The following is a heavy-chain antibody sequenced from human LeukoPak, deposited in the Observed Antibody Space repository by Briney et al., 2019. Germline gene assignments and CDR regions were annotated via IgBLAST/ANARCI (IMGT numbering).Heavy chain of an antibody. CDR1: GFTVSSSY. CDR2: IKPDGNDK. V-gene: IGHV3-7*03. Sequence: GGSLRLSCAASGFTVSSSYMSWVRQAPGKGLEWVATIKPDGNDKYFVDSVKGRFTVSRDNAKTSLYLQMNSLRAEDTAIYYCTTSDCEYWGQGTLVTVSS. CDR3: TTSDCEY. J-gene: IGHJ4*02.